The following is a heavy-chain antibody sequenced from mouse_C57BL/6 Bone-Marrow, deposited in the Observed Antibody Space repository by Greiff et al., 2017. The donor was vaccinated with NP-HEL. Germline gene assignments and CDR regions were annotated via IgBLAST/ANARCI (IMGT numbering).Heavy chain of an antibody. CDR2: IYPGGGYT. D-gene: IGHD2-1*01. Sequence: VKLVESGAELVRPGTSVKMSCKASGYTFTNYWIGWAKQRPGHGLEWIGDIYPGGGYTNYNEKFKGKATLTADKSSSTAYMQFSSLTSEDSAIYYGARRIYYGNYRSYWYCDVWGTGTTVTVSS. J-gene: IGHJ1*03. CDR1: GYTFTNYW. CDR3: ARRIYYGNYRSYWYCDV. V-gene: IGHV1-63*01.